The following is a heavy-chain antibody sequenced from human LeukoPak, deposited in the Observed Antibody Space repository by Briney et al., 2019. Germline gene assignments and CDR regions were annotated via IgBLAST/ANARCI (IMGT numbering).Heavy chain of an antibody. Sequence: GGSLRLSCTASGFIFDTHTLTWVRQAPGKGLEWVASISGSGDSTNFGDSVKGRFTISRDNFKRTVHLEMSNLRADDTAMYYCVRRAAVRGMDFWGLGTTVIVSS. CDR1: GFIFDTHT. CDR2: ISGSGDST. D-gene: IGHD1-14*01. V-gene: IGHV3-23*01. CDR3: VRRAAVRGMDF. J-gene: IGHJ6*02.